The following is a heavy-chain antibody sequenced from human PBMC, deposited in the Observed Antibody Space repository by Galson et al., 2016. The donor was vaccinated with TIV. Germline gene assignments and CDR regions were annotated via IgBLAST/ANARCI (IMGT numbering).Heavy chain of an antibody. J-gene: IGHJ6*02. CDR1: GFIVSDNY. Sequence: SLRLSCAASGFIVSDNYINWVRQAPGKGLEWVSVLYRGDGTQYADSVRGRFTVSRDTSKNTVYLQMNSLTIDDTGVYYCARDRRHCGNECFLRYYYGMDVWGQGTTVTVSS. CDR3: ARDRRHCGNECFLRYYYGMDV. CDR2: LYRGDGT. D-gene: IGHD2-21*01. V-gene: IGHV3-66*02.